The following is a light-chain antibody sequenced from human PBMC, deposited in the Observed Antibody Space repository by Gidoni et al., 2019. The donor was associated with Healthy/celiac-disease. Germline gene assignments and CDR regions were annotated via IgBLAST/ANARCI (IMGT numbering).Light chain of an antibody. CDR3: QQYNNWPVLT. Sequence: EIVMTQSPATLSVSPGERATLSCRASQSVSSNLAWYQQKPGQAPRLLIYGASTRATGIPARFIGSGSGTEFTLTISSLQSEDFAVYCCQQYNNWPVLTFGGGTKVEIK. V-gene: IGKV3-15*01. CDR1: QSVSSN. J-gene: IGKJ4*01. CDR2: GAS.